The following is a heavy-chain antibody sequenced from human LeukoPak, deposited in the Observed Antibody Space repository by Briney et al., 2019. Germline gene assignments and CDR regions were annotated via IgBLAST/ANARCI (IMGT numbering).Heavy chain of an antibody. CDR2: INSDGSST. CDR1: GFTFSSYW. J-gene: IGHJ4*02. CDR3: ARVTYVDTARIDY. D-gene: IGHD5-18*01. Sequence: PGGSLRLSCAASGFTFSSYWMHWVRQAPGKGLVWVSRINSDGSSTSYADSVKGRFTISRDNAKNTLYLKMNSLRADDRAAYYCARVTYVDTARIDYWAQGTLVTVSS. V-gene: IGHV3-74*01.